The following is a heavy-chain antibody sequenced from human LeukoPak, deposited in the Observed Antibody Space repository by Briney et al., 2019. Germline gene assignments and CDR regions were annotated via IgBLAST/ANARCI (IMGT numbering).Heavy chain of an antibody. D-gene: IGHD5-24*01. CDR3: AKGDGYKGLGDAFDI. J-gene: IGHJ3*02. CDR2: IYSGGST. Sequence: GGSLRLSCAASGFTVSSNYMSWVRQAPGKGLEWVSVIYSGGSTYYADSVKGRFTISRDNSKNTLYLQMNSLRAEDTAVYYCAKGDGYKGLGDAFDIWGQGTMVTVSS. V-gene: IGHV3-53*01. CDR1: GFTVSSNY.